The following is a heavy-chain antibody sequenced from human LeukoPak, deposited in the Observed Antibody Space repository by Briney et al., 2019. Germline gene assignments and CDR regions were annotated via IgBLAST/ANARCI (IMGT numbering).Heavy chain of an antibody. CDR3: ARDLRAVAGPSYNWFDP. D-gene: IGHD6-19*01. Sequence: GGSLRLSCAASGFTFNNYAMSWVRQAPGKGLEWVSVIYSGGSTYYADSVKGRFTISRDNSKNTLYLQMNSLRAEDTAVYYCARDLRAVAGPSYNWFDPWGQGTLVTVSS. CDR2: IYSGGST. V-gene: IGHV3-66*01. CDR1: GFTFNNYA. J-gene: IGHJ5*02.